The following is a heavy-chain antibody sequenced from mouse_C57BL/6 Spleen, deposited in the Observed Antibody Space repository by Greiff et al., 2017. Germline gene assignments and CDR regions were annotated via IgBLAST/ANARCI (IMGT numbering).Heavy chain of an antibody. CDR1: GYTFTSYW. CDR3: ALYGSSYGYFDV. CDR2: INPSSGYT. Sequence: QVQLKQSGAELAKPGASVKLSCKASGYTFTSYWMHWVKQRPGQGLEWIGYINPSSGYTKYNQKFKDKATLTADKSSSTAYLQLSSLTYEDSAVYYCALYGSSYGYFDVWGTGTTVTVSS. J-gene: IGHJ1*03. V-gene: IGHV1-7*01. D-gene: IGHD1-1*01.